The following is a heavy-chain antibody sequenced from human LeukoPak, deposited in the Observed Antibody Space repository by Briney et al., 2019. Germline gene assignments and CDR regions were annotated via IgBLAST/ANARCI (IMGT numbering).Heavy chain of an antibody. CDR2: IKEDGSEK. CDR1: GFTFSSHW. CDR3: ARVDNNGFYSEYFDH. Sequence: GGSLRLSCAASGFTFSSHWMSWVRQAPRKGLEWLANIKEDGSEKYYVDSVKGRFTISRDNAKNSLFLQMHSLRAEDTAVYYCARVDNNGFYSEYFDHWGQGTLVTVSS. J-gene: IGHJ1*01. V-gene: IGHV3-7*01. D-gene: IGHD2-15*01.